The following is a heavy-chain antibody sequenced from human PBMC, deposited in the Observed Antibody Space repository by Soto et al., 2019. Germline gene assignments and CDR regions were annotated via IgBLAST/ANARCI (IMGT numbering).Heavy chain of an antibody. CDR1: GGTFSSYA. J-gene: IGHJ5*02. V-gene: IGHV1-69*13. D-gene: IGHD2-15*01. Sequence: SVKVSCKASGGTFSSYAISWVRQAPGQGLEWMGGIIPIFGTANYAQKFQGRVTITADESTSTAYMELSSLRSEDTAVYYCARGEIPCSGGSCYSWYWFDPWGQGTLVTVSS. CDR2: IIPIFGTA. CDR3: ARGEIPCSGGSCYSWYWFDP.